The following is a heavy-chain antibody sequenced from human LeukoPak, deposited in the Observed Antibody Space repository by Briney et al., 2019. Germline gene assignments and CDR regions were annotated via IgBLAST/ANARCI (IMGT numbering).Heavy chain of an antibody. CDR1: GYSITGYY. D-gene: IGHD3-10*01. Sequence: ASVKVSCKASGYSITGYYMHWVRQAPGQGLEWMGWINPDSGDTKYAQKFQGRVTMTRDTSISTAYMEVSRLRFDDTAMYYCAREVGYLLGEYRLGFWGPGTLSPSPQ. V-gene: IGHV1-2*02. CDR2: INPDSGDT. CDR3: AREVGYLLGEYRLGF. J-gene: IGHJ4*02.